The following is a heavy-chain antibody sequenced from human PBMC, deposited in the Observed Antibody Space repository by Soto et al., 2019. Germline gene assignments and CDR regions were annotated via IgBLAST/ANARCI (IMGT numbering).Heavy chain of an antibody. V-gene: IGHV4-30-2*03. D-gene: IGHD6-13*01. Sequence: SETLSLTCAVSGGSISSGGYSWSWIRQPPGKGLEWIGYIYYSGSTYYNPSPKSRVTISVDTSKNQFSLKLSSVTAADTAVYYCARHQSHSSSYVDPWGQGTLVTVSS. CDR3: ARHQSHSSSYVDP. CDR1: GGSISSGGYS. J-gene: IGHJ5*02. CDR2: IYYSGST.